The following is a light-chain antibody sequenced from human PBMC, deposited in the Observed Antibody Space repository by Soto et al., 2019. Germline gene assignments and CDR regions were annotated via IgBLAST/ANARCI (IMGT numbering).Light chain of an antibody. CDR2: GAS. CDR3: QQYDRWPVT. V-gene: IGKV3-15*01. Sequence: EVVMTQSPXTLSVSPGERVTFSCRASQSVTTNLAWYKHKPGQSPRLLISGASTGASGIPPRFSGSGSGTEFTLTIDRLQSADFAVYYCQQYDRWPVTFGGGTKVDIK. J-gene: IGKJ4*01. CDR1: QSVTTN.